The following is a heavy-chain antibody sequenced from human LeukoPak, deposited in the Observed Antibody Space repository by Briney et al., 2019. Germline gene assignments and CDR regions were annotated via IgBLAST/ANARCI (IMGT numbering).Heavy chain of an antibody. CDR1: GVSISSYY. Sequence: SETLSLTCTVSGVSISSYYWSWIRQPAGKGLEWIGRIYTSGSTNYNPSLKSRVTMSVDTSKNQFSLKLSSVTAADTAVYYCARGSYYYGSGYAFDIWGQGTMVTVSS. J-gene: IGHJ3*02. CDR2: IYTSGST. CDR3: ARGSYYYGSGYAFDI. D-gene: IGHD3-10*01. V-gene: IGHV4-4*07.